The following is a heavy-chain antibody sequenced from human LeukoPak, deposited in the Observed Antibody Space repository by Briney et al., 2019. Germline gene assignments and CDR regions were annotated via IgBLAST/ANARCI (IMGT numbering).Heavy chain of an antibody. CDR2: IIPILGIA. Sequence: SVKVSCKASGGTFSSYTISWVRQAPGQGLEWMGRIIPILGIANYAQKFQGRVTITADKSTSTAYMELSSLRSEDTAVYYCARGGTLVQGITVLYGMDVWGQGTTVTVSS. D-gene: IGHD3-10*01. V-gene: IGHV1-69*02. J-gene: IGHJ6*02. CDR1: GGTFSSYT. CDR3: ARGGTLVQGITVLYGMDV.